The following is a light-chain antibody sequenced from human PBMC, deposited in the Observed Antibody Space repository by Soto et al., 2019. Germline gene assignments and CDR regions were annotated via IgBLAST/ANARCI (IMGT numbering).Light chain of an antibody. J-gene: IGKJ1*01. CDR3: QQYKSFPWT. Sequence: DIQMTQSPSTLSASVGDRVTITCRASQSIASWLAWYQQKPGKAPELLIYDASSLKSGVPSRFSGSGSGTEFTLTISDLQPGDFATYYCQQYKSFPWTFGQGTKVDIK. CDR2: DAS. CDR1: QSIASW. V-gene: IGKV1-5*01.